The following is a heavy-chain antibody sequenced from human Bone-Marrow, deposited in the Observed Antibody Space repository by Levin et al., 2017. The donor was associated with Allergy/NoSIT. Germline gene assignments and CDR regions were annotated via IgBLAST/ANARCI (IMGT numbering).Heavy chain of an antibody. V-gene: IGHV4-30-2*01. CDR1: GGSISSGGYS. CDR2: IYHSGST. CDR3: ARGWRSGYNDAFDI. D-gene: IGHD3-22*01. Sequence: SETLSLTCAVSGGSISSGGYSWSWIRQPPGKGLEWIGYIYHSGSTYYNPSLKSRVTISVDRSKNQFSLKLSSVTAADTAVYYCARGWRSGYNDAFDIWGQGTMVTVSS. J-gene: IGHJ3*02.